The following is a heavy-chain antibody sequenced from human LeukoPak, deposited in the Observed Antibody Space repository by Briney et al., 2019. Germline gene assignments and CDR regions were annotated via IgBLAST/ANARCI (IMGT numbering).Heavy chain of an antibody. D-gene: IGHD4-17*01. CDR3: TTRDGDYAYYYYGMDV. J-gene: IGHJ6*02. CDR2: IKSKTDGGTT. Sequence: GGSLRLSCAASGFTFSNAWMSWVRQAPGEGLEWVGRIKSKTDGGTTDYAAPVKGRFTISRDDSKNTLYLQMNSLKTEDTAVYYCTTRDGDYAYYYYGMDVWGQGTTVTVSS. CDR1: GFTFSNAW. V-gene: IGHV3-15*01.